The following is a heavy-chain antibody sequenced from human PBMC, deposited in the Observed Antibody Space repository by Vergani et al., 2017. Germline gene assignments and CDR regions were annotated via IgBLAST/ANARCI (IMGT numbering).Heavy chain of an antibody. CDR2: IGSSGPYI. CDR3: ARDCTSGGCPDNYGMDV. J-gene: IGHJ6*02. Sequence: VQLVESGGGLVKPGGSLRLSCAASGFTFSDFSMSWVRQAPGKGLEWVAVIGSSGPYINYADSVKGRFIISRDNTNNSLFLQLRSLRDEDAAVYYCARDCTSGGCPDNYGMDVWGQGATVTVSS. V-gene: IGHV3-21*06. D-gene: IGHD2-8*01. CDR1: GFTFSDFS.